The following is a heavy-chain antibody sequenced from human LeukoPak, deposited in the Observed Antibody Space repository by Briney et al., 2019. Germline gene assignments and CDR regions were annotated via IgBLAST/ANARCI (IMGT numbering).Heavy chain of an antibody. D-gene: IGHD3-22*01. CDR3: ARGGSWHYDSSAFDY. Sequence: PGGSLRLSCAASGFTFSSYWMSWVRQAPGKGLEWVANIKQDGSEKYYVDSVKGRFTISRDNAKNSLYLQMNSLRAEDTAVYYCARGGSWHYDSSAFDYWGQGTLVTVSS. CDR2: IKQDGSEK. CDR1: GFTFSSYW. V-gene: IGHV3-7*01. J-gene: IGHJ4*02.